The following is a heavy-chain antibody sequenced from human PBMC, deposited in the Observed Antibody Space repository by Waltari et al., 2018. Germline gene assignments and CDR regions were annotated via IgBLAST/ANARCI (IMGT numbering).Heavy chain of an antibody. J-gene: IGHJ3*02. V-gene: IGHV3-23*01. D-gene: IGHD3-3*01. CDR3: AKRLLEPQVGAFDI. Sequence: EVQLLQSGGGLVQPGGSLRLSCAASGFTFSSYSMSWVRQAPGRVLEWVSAISSGGETTLYADSVKGRFTISRDNSKNTLSLQVSSLRAEDTAVYYCAKRLLEPQVGAFDIWGQGTIVTVSS. CDR1: GFTFSSYS. CDR2: ISSGGETT.